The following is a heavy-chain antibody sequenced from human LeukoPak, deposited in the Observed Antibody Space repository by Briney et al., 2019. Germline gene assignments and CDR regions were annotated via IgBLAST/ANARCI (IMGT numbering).Heavy chain of an antibody. CDR1: GGSFSGYY. V-gene: IGHV4-34*01. CDR2: INRSGST. CDR3: ARASGAVWYFDL. J-gene: IGHJ2*01. Sequence: SETLSLTCAVYGGSFSGYYWSWIRQPPGKGLEWIGEINRSGSTNYNPSLKSRVTISVDTSKSQFSLRLTSVTAADTAVYYCARASGAVWYFDLWGRGTLVTVSS. D-gene: IGHD6-19*01.